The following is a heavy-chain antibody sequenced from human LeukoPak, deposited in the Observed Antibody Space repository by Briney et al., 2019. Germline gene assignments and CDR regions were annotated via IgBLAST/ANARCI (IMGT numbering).Heavy chain of an antibody. V-gene: IGHV7-4-1*02. CDR2: INTNTGNP. CDR1: GYTFTSYA. CDR3: ARGSPKTVADHMVDY. Sequence: ASVKVSCKASGYTFTSYAMNWVRQAPGQGLEWMGWINTNTGNPTYAQGFTGRFVFSLDTSVSTACLQISSLKAEDTAVYYCARGSPKTVADHMVDYWGQGTLVTVSS. J-gene: IGHJ4*02. D-gene: IGHD6-19*01.